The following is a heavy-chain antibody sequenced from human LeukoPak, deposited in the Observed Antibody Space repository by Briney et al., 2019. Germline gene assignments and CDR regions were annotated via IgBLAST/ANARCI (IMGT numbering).Heavy chain of an antibody. CDR3: ASYRYKWNDGKPDAFDI. D-gene: IGHD1-1*01. J-gene: IGHJ3*02. CDR1: GYSLIEFS. V-gene: IGHV1-24*01. CDR2: FDPKDGET. Sequence: SVKVSCKVSGYSLIEFSMHWVRQAPGKGLEWMGGFDPKDGETFYAQRFQGRVTLTGDTSTDTAYMELSSLRSEDTAVYYCASYRYKWNDGKPDAFDIWGQGTIVTVSS.